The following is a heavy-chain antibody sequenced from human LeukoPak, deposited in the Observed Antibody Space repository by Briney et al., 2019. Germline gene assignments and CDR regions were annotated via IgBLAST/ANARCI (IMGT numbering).Heavy chain of an antibody. D-gene: IGHD6-19*01. CDR1: GFSLRTSGVG. Sequence: ETVPTLVKPTHTLTLTCTCSGFSLRTSGVGVGWIRQPPGNALGCLALIYWDDDKRYSPSLKNRLNIYKDTYKNQVVLTMTNMDPVDTATYYCAHKPMYSSGWYLFDYWGQGTLVTVPS. V-gene: IGHV2-5*02. CDR2: IYWDDDK. J-gene: IGHJ4*02. CDR3: AHKPMYSSGWYLFDY.